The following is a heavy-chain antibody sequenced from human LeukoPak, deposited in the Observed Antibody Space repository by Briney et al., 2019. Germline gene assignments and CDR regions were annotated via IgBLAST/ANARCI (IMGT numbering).Heavy chain of an antibody. V-gene: IGHV4-38-2*01. J-gene: IGHJ4*02. Sequence: SGTLSLTCAVSGYSISSGYYWGWIRQPPGKGLEWIGSIYHSGSTYYNPSLKSRVTISVDTSKTQFSLKLSSVTAADTAVYYCARLAQGGSKTYYFDYWGQGTLVTVSS. D-gene: IGHD5-12*01. CDR2: IYHSGST. CDR3: ARLAQGGSKTYYFDY. CDR1: GYSISSGYY.